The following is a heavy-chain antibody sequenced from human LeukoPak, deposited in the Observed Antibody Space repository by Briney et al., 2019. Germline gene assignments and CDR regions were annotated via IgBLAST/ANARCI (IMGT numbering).Heavy chain of an antibody. V-gene: IGHV1-69*02. D-gene: IGHD5-18*01. J-gene: IGHJ5*02. CDR3: GRVLEDTAMDNWFDP. CDR1: GGTFSSYT. Sequence: SVKVSCKASGGTFSSYTISWVRQAPGQGLEWMGRIIPILGIANYAQKFQGRVTITADKSTSTAYMELSSLRSEDTAVYYCGRVLEDTAMDNWFDPWGQGTLVTVSS. CDR2: IIPILGIA.